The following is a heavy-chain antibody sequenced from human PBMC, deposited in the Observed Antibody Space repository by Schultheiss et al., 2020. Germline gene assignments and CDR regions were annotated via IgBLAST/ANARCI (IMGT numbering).Heavy chain of an antibody. J-gene: IGHJ5*02. CDR2: INHSGST. D-gene: IGHD2-15*01. Sequence: SATLSLTCAVYGGSFSGYYWSWVRQAPGKGLEWIGEINHSGSTNYNPSLKSRVTISVDTSKNQFSLKLSSVTAADTAVYYCARGLSSVIVVAATPWFDPWGQGTLVTGSS. CDR3: ARGLSSVIVVAATPWFDP. CDR1: GGSFSGYY. V-gene: IGHV4-34*01.